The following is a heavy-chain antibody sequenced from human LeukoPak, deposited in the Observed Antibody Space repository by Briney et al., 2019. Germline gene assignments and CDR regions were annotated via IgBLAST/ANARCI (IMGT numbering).Heavy chain of an antibody. J-gene: IGHJ5*02. CDR3: ARDRDGYNSDSWFDP. D-gene: IGHD5-12*01. V-gene: IGHV3-11*01. Sequence: SGGSLRLSCAASGFTFSDYYMSWIRQAPGTGLEWVSYISSSGSTIYYADSVKGRFTISRDNAKNSLYLQMNSLRAEDTAVYYCARDRDGYNSDSWFDPWGQGTLVTVSS. CDR1: GFTFSDYY. CDR2: ISSSGSTI.